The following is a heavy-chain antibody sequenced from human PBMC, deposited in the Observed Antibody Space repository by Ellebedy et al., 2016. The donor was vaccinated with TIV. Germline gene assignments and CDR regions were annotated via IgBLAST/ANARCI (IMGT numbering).Heavy chain of an antibody. V-gene: IGHV3-53*01. CDR3: ARVRSSAFEI. CDR1: GFSVSSNY. J-gene: IGHJ3*02. Sequence: GESLKISCAASGFSVSSNYVSWVRQDPGKGREWVSYFYTSDSTYHADSVKGRFTISRDNSKNTVSLQMNSLRVEDTAVYYWARVRSSAFEIWGQGTMVTVSS. CDR2: FYTSDST.